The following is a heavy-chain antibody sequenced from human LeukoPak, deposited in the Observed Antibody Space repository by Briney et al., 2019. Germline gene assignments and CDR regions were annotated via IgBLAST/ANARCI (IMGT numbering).Heavy chain of an antibody. J-gene: IGHJ4*02. CDR3: ARDAEEYCTNGVCYYFDY. CDR2: INPNSGGT. D-gene: IGHD2-8*01. Sequence: ASVTVSCTASGYTFTGYYMHWVRQAPGQGLEWMGWINPNSGGTNYAQKFQGRVTMTRDTSISTAYMELSRLRSDDTAVYYCARDAEEYCTNGVCYYFDYWGQGTLVTVSS. CDR1: GYTFTGYY. V-gene: IGHV1-2*02.